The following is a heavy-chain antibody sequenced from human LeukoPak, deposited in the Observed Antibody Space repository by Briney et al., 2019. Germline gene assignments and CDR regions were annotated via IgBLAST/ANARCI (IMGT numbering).Heavy chain of an antibody. CDR3: ARGLEMATFDY. D-gene: IGHD5-24*01. CDR2: ISGSGGST. V-gene: IGHV3-23*01. Sequence: GGSLRLSCAASGFTFSSYAMSWVRQAPGKGLEWVSAISGSGGSTYYADSVKGRFTISRDNAKNSLYLQMNSLRAEDTAVYYCARGLEMATFDYWGQGTLVTVSS. J-gene: IGHJ4*02. CDR1: GFTFSSYA.